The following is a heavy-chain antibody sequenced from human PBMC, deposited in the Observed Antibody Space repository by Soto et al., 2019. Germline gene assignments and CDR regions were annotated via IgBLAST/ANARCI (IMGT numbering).Heavy chain of an antibody. CDR3: ARREIQGPIDY. Sequence: QVQLQESGPGLVKPSDTLSLTCAVSGYSISSSNWWGWIRQPPGKGLEWIGYIYYSGTTYYNPSLKIRVTMSVDTSMNPFSLKLTSVTAVDTAVYYCARREIQGPIDYWGQGTLVTVSS. V-gene: IGHV4-28*01. CDR1: GYSISSSNW. J-gene: IGHJ4*02. CDR2: IYYSGTT. D-gene: IGHD1-26*01.